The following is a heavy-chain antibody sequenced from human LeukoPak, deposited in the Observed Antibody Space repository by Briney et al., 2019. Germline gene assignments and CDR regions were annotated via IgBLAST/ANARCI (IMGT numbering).Heavy chain of an antibody. V-gene: IGHV1-69*06. CDR1: GGTFSSYA. CDR3: ARVPSGSPRHFIDY. J-gene: IGHJ4*02. CDR2: IIPIFGTA. Sequence: ASVKVSCKASGGTFSSYAISWVRQAPGQGLEWMGGIIPIFGTANYAQKFQGRVTITADKSTSTAYMELSSLRSDDTAVYYCARVPSGSPRHFIDYWGQGTLVTVSS. D-gene: IGHD6-25*01.